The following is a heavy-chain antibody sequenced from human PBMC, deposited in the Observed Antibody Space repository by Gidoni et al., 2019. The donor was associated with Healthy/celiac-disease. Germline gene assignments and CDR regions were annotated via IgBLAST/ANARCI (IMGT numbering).Heavy chain of an antibody. CDR3: ARASHYDFWSGYYFAQTKIHYYYGMDV. CDR1: GYTFTSYD. CDR2: MNPNSGNT. J-gene: IGHJ6*02. Sequence: QVQLVQSGAEVKKPGASVKVSCKASGYTFTSYDINWVRQATGQGLEWMGWMNPNSGNTGYAQKFQGRVTMTRNTSISTAYMELSSLRSEDTAVYYCARASHYDFWSGYYFAQTKIHYYYGMDVWGQGTTVTVSS. V-gene: IGHV1-8*01. D-gene: IGHD3-3*01.